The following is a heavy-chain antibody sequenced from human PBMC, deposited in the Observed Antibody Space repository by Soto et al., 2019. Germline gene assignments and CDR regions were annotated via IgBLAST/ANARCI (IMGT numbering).Heavy chain of an antibody. CDR2: IYPGDSDT. D-gene: IGHD6-19*01. V-gene: IGHV5-51*01. J-gene: IGHJ5*01. CDR3: ARSPGIAVAWKLDP. Sequence: EVQLVQSGAEEREPGESLKISCKGSGYNFTTYWIGWVRQMPGRGLELMGIIYPGDSDTRYSPSFQGQVTISADTSISTAYLQWSSLKASDTAMYYCARSPGIAVAWKLDPWGQGTLVTVSS. CDR1: GYNFTTYW.